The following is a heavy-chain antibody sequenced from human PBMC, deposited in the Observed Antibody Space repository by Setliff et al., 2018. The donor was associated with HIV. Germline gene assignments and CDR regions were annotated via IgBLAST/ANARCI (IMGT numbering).Heavy chain of an antibody. J-gene: IGHJ6*03. Sequence: SETLSLTCSVSGGSVNSYHWSWIRQPAGKGLEWIGHIYSSGSTNYNPSLKSRVTISVDTSKNQFSLKLSSVTAADTAVYYCARIRAGAGESRNYYMDVWGKGTTVTVSS. CDR1: GGSVNSYH. CDR3: ARIRAGAGESRNYYMDV. V-gene: IGHV4-4*07. D-gene: IGHD3-10*01. CDR2: IYSSGST.